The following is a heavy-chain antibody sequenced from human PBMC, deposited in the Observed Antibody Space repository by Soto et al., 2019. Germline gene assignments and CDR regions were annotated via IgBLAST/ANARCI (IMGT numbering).Heavy chain of an antibody. D-gene: IGHD3-16*01. J-gene: IGHJ1*01. Sequence: EVQLVESGGGLVKPGGSLRLSCAASGFTFSSYAMHWVRQAPGKGLEYVSAISSNGGSTYYADSVKGRFTISRDNSKNTLYLQMSSLRAEDTAVYYCVKSPFGPKWFPEFRGYFQHWGQGTLVTVSS. V-gene: IGHV3-64D*06. CDR2: ISSNGGST. CDR1: GFTFSSYA. CDR3: VKSPFGPKWFPEFRGYFQH.